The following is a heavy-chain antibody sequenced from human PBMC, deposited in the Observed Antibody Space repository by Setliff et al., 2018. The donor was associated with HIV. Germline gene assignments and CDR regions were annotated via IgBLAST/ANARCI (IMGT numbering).Heavy chain of an antibody. CDR3: TTTLRTRNFWSGYSVLSDY. Sequence: GGSLRLSCAASGFTFSNAWMSWVRQAPGKGLEWIGRIKSISDGATTDYAAPVEGRFAISRDDSNNTLYLQMNSLKTEDTAIYYCTTTLRTRNFWSGYSVLSDYWGQGTLVTVSS. CDR2: IKSISDGATT. V-gene: IGHV3-15*01. CDR1: GFTFSNAW. D-gene: IGHD3-3*01. J-gene: IGHJ4*01.